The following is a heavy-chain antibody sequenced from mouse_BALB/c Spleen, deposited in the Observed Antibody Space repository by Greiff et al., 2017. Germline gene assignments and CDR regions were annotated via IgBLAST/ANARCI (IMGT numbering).Heavy chain of an antibody. J-gene: IGHJ4*01. CDR1: GYTFTDYE. Sequence: VQLQQSGAELVRPGASVTLSCKASGYTFTDYEMHWVKQTPVHGLEWIGAIDPETGGTAYNQKFKGKATLTADKSSSTAYMQLSSLTSENSAVYFCARDRFMDYWGQGTSVTVSS. V-gene: IGHV1-15*01. D-gene: IGHD2-14*01. CDR3: ARDRFMDY. CDR2: IDPETGGT.